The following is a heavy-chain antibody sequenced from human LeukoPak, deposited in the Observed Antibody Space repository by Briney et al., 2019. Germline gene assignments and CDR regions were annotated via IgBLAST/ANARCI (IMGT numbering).Heavy chain of an antibody. CDR3: ARDMVYYYGSGSYPPGD. CDR2: ISAYNGNT. V-gene: IGHV1-18*01. J-gene: IGHJ4*02. D-gene: IGHD3-10*01. CDR1: GYAFTSYG. Sequence: GASVKLSCKASGYAFTSYGMSWVRQAPGQGLEWMGWISAYNGNTNYAQELQGRVTMTTDTSTSTAYMELRSLRSDDTAVYYCARDMVYYYGSGSYPPGDWGQGTLVTVSS.